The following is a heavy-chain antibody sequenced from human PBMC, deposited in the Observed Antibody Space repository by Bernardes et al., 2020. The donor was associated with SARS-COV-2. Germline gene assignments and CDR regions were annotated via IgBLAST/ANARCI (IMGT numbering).Heavy chain of an antibody. CDR3: ATYDSTGFYYGA. D-gene: IGHD3-22*01. V-gene: IGHV4-59*11. J-gene: IGHJ5*02. CDR1: GSSISRHY. Sequence: ETLSLTCTVSGSSISRHYWGWIRQPPGKGLEWIGFIFHSGSTGYNPSLESRVTISVDTSKNQFSLRLSSVTAADTAVYYCATYDSTGFYYGAWGQGTLVTVSS. CDR2: IFHSGST.